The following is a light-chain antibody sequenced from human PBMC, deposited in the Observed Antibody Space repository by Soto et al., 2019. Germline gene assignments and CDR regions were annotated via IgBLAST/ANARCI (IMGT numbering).Light chain of an antibody. J-gene: IGLJ2*01. CDR2: EVT. V-gene: IGLV2-23*02. Sequence: QSALTQPASVSGSPGQSITVSCTGTSSNVGSYDLVSWYQQHPGKAPKLLIYEVTKRPSGVSNRFSGSKSGNTASLTISGLQAEDEADYACCSYAASNTLIFGGGTQLPVL. CDR3: CSYAASNTLI. CDR1: SSNVGSYDL.